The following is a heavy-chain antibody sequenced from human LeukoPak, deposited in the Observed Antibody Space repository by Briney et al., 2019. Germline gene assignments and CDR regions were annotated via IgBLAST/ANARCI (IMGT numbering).Heavy chain of an antibody. J-gene: IGHJ5*02. CDR1: GGSISSYY. V-gene: IGHV4-59*08. CDR3: ARVKGRLSWFDP. Sequence: SETLSLTCTVSGGSISSYYWSWIRQPPGKGLEWTGYIYYSGSTNYNPSLKSRVTISVDTSKNQFSLKLSSVTAADTAVYYCARVKGRLSWFDPWGQGTLFTVSS. CDR2: IYYSGST.